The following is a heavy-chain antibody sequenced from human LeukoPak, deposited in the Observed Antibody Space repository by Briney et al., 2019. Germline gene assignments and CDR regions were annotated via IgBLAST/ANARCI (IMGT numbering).Heavy chain of an antibody. CDR1: GHTFTGYY. CDR2: INPNSGGT. J-gene: IGHJ4*02. CDR3: ARECSGGSCYGGDY. D-gene: IGHD2-15*01. V-gene: IGHV1-2*06. Sequence: GASVKVSCKASGHTFTGYYMHWVRQAPGQGLEWMGRINPNSGGTNYAQKFQGRVTMTRDTSISTAYMELSRLRSDDTAVYYCARECSGGSCYGGDYWGQGTLVTVSS.